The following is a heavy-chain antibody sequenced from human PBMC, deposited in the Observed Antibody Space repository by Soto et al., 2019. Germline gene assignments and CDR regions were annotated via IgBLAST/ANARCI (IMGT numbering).Heavy chain of an antibody. CDR1: GYTFTSYA. Sequence: QVQLVQSGAEVKKPGASVKVSCKASGYTFTSYAMHWVRQAPGQRLEWMGWINAGNGNTKYSQKFQGRVTITRDTSASTAYMELSSLRSEDTAVYYCATRKYSSGWYGHGERTKDWYFDLWGRGTLVTVSS. CDR3: ATRKYSSGWYGHGERTKDWYFDL. V-gene: IGHV1-3*01. D-gene: IGHD6-19*01. J-gene: IGHJ2*01. CDR2: INAGNGNT.